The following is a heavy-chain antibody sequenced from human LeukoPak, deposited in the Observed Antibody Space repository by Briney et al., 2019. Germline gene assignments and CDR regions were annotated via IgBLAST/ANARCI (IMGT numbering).Heavy chain of an antibody. J-gene: IGHJ4*02. CDR1: GGSFSSGSYY. V-gene: IGHV4-61*02. CDR3: ASTQIKYSGTYFAGY. CDR2: IYSSGST. D-gene: IGHD1-26*01. Sequence: PSETLSLTRTVSGGSFSSGSYYWRWIRQPAGKGREWIGRIYSSGSTNDNPSLKSRVTISVDTSKNQFSLKLSSVTAADTAVYYCASTQIKYSGTYFAGYWGQGTLVTVSS.